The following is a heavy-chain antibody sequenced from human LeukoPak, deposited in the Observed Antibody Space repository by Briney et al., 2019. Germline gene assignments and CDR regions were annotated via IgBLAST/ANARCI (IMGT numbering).Heavy chain of an antibody. D-gene: IGHD5-18*01. Sequence: GGSLRLSCAASGFTVSSNYMNWVRQAPGKGLEWVSSISSSSSYIYYADSVKGRFTISRDNAKNSLYLQMNSLRAEDTAVYYCASYGGYSYGFGMKAFDIWGQGTMVTVPS. CDR3: ASYGGYSYGFGMKAFDI. V-gene: IGHV3-21*01. J-gene: IGHJ3*02. CDR2: ISSSSSYI. CDR1: GFTVSSNY.